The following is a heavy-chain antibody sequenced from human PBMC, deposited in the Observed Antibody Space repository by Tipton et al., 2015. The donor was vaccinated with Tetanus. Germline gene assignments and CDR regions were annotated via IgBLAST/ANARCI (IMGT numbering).Heavy chain of an antibody. J-gene: IGHJ4*02. CDR2: INHSGST. CDR1: GGSVSSGSYY. V-gene: IGHV4-39*07. D-gene: IGHD3-16*01. Sequence: GLVKPSETLSLTCTVSGGSVSSGSYYWSWIRQPPGKGLEWIGEINHSGSTNYNPSLKSRVTISVDTSKNQFSLKLSSVTAADTAVYYCARDSRVLGPWFYWGQGTLVTVSS. CDR3: ARDSRVLGPWFY.